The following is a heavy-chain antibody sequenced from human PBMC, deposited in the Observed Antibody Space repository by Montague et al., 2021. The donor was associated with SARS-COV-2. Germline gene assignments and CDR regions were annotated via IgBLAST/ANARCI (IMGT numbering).Heavy chain of an antibody. CDR3: ARGRVDTTMILVVFTGAAHYFDS. CDR2: IYSSGST. V-gene: IGHV4-31*03. CDR1: GDSINSGDHY. D-gene: IGHD3-22*01. Sequence: TLSLTCNVSGDSINSGDHYWSWIRQHPGKGLEWIGYIYSSGSTYYNPSLKSRVTISADTSKNQFSLKLSSVTAADTAVYYCARGRVDTTMILVVFTGAAHYFDSWGQGTLVSVSS. J-gene: IGHJ4*01.